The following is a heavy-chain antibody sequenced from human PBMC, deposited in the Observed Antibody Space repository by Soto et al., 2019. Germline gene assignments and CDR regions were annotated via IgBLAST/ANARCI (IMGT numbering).Heavy chain of an antibody. D-gene: IGHD5-18*01. V-gene: IGHV4-30-4*01. CDR2: IYYSGST. CDR1: GGSISSGDYY. Sequence: PSETLSLTCTVSGGSISSGDYYWSWIRQPPGKGLEWIGYIYYSGSTYYNPSLKSRVTISVDTSKNQFSLKLSSVTAADTAVYYCASNSYGYIFYDHWGQRTLVTVSS. J-gene: IGHJ4*02. CDR3: ASNSYGYIFYDH.